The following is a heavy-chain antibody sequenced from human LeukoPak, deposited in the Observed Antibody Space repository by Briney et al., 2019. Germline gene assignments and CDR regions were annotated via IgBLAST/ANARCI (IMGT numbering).Heavy chain of an antibody. D-gene: IGHD3-16*02. J-gene: IGHJ3*02. Sequence: KASQTLSLTCTVSGGSISSGGYYWSWIRQHPGKGLEWIGYIYYSGSTYYNPSLKSRVTMSVDTSKNQFSLKLSSVTAADTAVYYWARGGESLRLGELSPFAAFDIWGQGTMVTVSS. CDR3: ARGGESLRLGELSPFAAFDI. CDR1: GGSISSGGYY. V-gene: IGHV4-31*03. CDR2: IYYSGST.